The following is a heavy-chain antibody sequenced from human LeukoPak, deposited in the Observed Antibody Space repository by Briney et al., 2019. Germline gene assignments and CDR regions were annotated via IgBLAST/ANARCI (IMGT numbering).Heavy chain of an antibody. CDR3: ARGSKRSTTDY. J-gene: IGHJ4*02. CDR2: ISSSSSTI. Sequence: GGSLRLSCAASGFTFSSYSMNWVRQAPGKGLEWVSYISSSSSTIYYADSVKGRFTISRDNAKNSLYLQMSSLRAEDTAVYYCARGSKRSTTDYWGQGTLATVSS. V-gene: IGHV3-48*04. CDR1: GFTFSSYS. D-gene: IGHD2-2*01.